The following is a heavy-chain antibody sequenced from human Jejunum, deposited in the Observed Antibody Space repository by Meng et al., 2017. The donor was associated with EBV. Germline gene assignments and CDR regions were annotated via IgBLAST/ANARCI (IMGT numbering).Heavy chain of an antibody. V-gene: IGHV2-5*02. CDR1: GCSLTTCGLV. Sequence: QITLKDSGPTQVKPXXXXTLXXHFSGCSLTTCGLVVGWVRQPPGTALEWLAHVYWDDDKRYSPSLKSRLTITKDTSKNQVVLTMTHMDPVDTATYYCVPSSISYGFWFDPWGQGTLVTVSS. CDR2: VYWDDDK. CDR3: VPSSISYGFWFDP. D-gene: IGHD1-26*01. J-gene: IGHJ5*02.